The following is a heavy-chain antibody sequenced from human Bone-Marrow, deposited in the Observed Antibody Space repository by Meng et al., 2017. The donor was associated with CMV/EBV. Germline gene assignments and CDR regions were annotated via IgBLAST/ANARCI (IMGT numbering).Heavy chain of an antibody. CDR1: GFTFSSYS. CDR3: ARDDILWWPGGWFDP. CDR2: SSSSSSYI. J-gene: IGHJ5*02. V-gene: IGHV3-21*01. D-gene: IGHD2-21*01. Sequence: GESLKISCAASGFTFSSYSMNWVRQAPGKGLEWVSSSSSSSSYIYYADSVKGRFTISRDNAKNSLYLQMNSLRAEDTAVYYCARDDILWWPGGWFDPWGQGTLVTVSS.